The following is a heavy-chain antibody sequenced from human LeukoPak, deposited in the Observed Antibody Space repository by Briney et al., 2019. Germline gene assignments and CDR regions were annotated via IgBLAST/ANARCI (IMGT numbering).Heavy chain of an antibody. J-gene: IGHJ6*02. CDR3: ARHTQRGYCSSTSCFRPYGMDV. D-gene: IGHD2-2*01. Sequence: SETLSLTCAVYGGSFSGYYWSWIRQPPGKGLEWIGEINHSGSTNYNPSLKSRVTISVDTSKNQFSLKLSSVTAADTAVYYCARHTQRGYCSSTSCFRPYGMDVWGQGTTVTVSS. V-gene: IGHV4-34*01. CDR2: INHSGST. CDR1: GGSFSGYY.